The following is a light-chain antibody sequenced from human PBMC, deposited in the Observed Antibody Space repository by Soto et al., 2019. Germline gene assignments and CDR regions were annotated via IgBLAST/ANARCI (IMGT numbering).Light chain of an antibody. CDR3: QQYYTTPLT. CDR1: QSLFSVSNNKNY. V-gene: IGKV4-1*01. J-gene: IGKJ4*01. CDR2: WAS. Sequence: DIVLTQSPDSLAVSLGERATINCKSSQSLFSVSNNKNYLTGYQQKPGQPPTLLVYWASSREFGVPDRFSGSGSGTDFTLTISSLQVDDVAVYYCQQYYTTPLTFGGGTKVEIK.